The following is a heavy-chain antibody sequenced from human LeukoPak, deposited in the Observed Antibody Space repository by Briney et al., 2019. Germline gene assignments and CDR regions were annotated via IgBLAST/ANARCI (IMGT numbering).Heavy chain of an antibody. CDR2: IIPIFGTA. V-gene: IGHV1-69*05. CDR1: GGTFSSYA. CDR3: ASWTASPRGDAFDI. Sequence: SVKVSCKASGGTFSSYAISWVRQAPGQGLEWMGGIIPIFGTANYAQKFQGRVTITTDESTSTAYMELSSLRSEDTAVYYCASWTASPRGDAFDIWGQGTMVTVSS. J-gene: IGHJ3*02. D-gene: IGHD3-16*01.